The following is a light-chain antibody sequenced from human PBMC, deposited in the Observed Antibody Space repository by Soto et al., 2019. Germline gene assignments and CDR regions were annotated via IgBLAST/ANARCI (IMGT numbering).Light chain of an antibody. V-gene: IGLV2-14*01. J-gene: IGLJ1*01. CDR2: DVN. Sequence: QSALTQPASVSGSPGQSITISCTGTSSDVGGYNYVSWYQQNPGKAPKLMIYDVNNRPSGVSYRFSGSKSGNTASLTISGLQAEAEADYYCSSYTRSSTRVFGTGTKVTVL. CDR3: SSYTRSSTRV. CDR1: SSDVGGYNY.